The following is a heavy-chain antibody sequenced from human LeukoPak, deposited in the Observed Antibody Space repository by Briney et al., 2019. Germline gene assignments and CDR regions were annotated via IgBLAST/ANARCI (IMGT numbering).Heavy chain of an antibody. CDR1: GFTFSSYA. J-gene: IGHJ4*02. CDR3: ANLPGSSGYRPY. Sequence: GGSLRLSCAASGFTFSSYAMHWVRQAPGKGLEWVAVISYDGSNKYYADSVKGRFTISRDNSKNTLYLQMNSLRAEDTAVYYCANLPGSSGYRPYWGQGTLVTVSS. V-gene: IGHV3-30*04. D-gene: IGHD3-22*01. CDR2: ISYDGSNK.